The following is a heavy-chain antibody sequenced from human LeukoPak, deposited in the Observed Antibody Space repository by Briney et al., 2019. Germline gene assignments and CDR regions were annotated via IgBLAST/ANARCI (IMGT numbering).Heavy chain of an antibody. CDR3: AKGNGDYRLGSVSADY. CDR1: GFTFSSYA. J-gene: IGHJ4*02. Sequence: GGSLRLSCAASGFTFSSYAMSWVRQAPGKGLEWVSTITGSGATTFYADSVKGRFTISKDNSKNTLYLQMNSLGAEDTASYYCAKGNGDYRLGSVSADYWGQGTLVTVSS. V-gene: IGHV3-23*01. CDR2: ITGSGATT. D-gene: IGHD4-17*01.